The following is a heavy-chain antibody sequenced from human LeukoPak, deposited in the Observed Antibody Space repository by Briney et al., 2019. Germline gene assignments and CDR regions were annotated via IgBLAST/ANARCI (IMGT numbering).Heavy chain of an antibody. J-gene: IGHJ4*02. Sequence: PSETLSLTCTVYGGSFSGYYWSWIPHPPGKGLEWIGEINHSGSTNYNPSLKSRVTISVDTSKNQFSLKLSSVTAADTAMYYCARVQAEVGPGHWGQGTLVTVSS. CDR3: ARVQAEVGPGH. CDR2: INHSGST. CDR1: GGSFSGYY. D-gene: IGHD1-26*01. V-gene: IGHV4-34*01.